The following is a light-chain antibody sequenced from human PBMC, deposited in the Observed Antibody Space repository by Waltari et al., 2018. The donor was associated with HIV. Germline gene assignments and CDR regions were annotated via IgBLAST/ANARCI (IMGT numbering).Light chain of an antibody. V-gene: IGLV1-44*01. CDR1: SSNIGSNL. CDR2: SHN. CDR3: AAWDDSLKGPV. Sequence: QSVLTQAPSASGTPGQRVIISCSGNSSNIGSNLVNWYQQFPRTAPRLLIYSHNQRPSGVPDRFSGSKSGTSASLAISGLQSEDEADYFCAAWDDSLKGPVFGGGTKVTVL. J-gene: IGLJ3*02.